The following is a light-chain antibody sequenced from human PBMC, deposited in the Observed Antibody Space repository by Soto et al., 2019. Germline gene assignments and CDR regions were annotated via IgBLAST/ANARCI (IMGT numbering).Light chain of an antibody. CDR3: CSYTTSSTDV. V-gene: IGLV2-14*01. CDR1: SSNIGGYNY. CDR2: EVS. Sequence: QSALTQPASVSGSPGQPITISCTGTSSNIGGYNYVSWYQQHPSKAPKLMIYEVSNRPSGVSNRFSGSKSGNTASLTISGLQAEDEADYYCCSYTTSSTDVFGTGTKLTVL. J-gene: IGLJ1*01.